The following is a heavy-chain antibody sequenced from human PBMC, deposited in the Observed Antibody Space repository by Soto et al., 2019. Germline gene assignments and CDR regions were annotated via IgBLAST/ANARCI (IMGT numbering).Heavy chain of an antibody. J-gene: IGHJ5*02. CDR1: GFSLSTSGVG. CDR2: IYWNDDK. V-gene: IGHV2-5*01. Sequence: GSGPMLVNPTQTLTLTCTFSGFSLSTSGVGVGWIRQPPGKAPEWLALIYWNDDKRYSPSLKSRLTITKDTSKNQVVLTMTNMDPVDTATYXCALKRGAARPWYWFDPWGQGTLVTVSS. D-gene: IGHD6-6*01. CDR3: ALKRGAARPWYWFDP.